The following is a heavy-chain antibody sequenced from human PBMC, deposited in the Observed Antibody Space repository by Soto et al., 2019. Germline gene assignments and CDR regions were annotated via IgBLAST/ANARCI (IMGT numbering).Heavy chain of an antibody. CDR1: GGTFSSYT. J-gene: IGHJ4*02. V-gene: IGHV1-69*08. D-gene: IGHD3-3*01. CDR3: ARDSRCGRLITMPSD. CDR2: IIPILGIA. Sequence: QVQLVQSGAEVKKPGSSVKVSCKASGGTFSSYTISWVRQAPGQGLEWMGRIIPILGIANYAQKFQGRVTIPADKSTRKAYMELRSLKSEDTAVYYCARDSRCGRLITMPSDWGQGTLVTVSS.